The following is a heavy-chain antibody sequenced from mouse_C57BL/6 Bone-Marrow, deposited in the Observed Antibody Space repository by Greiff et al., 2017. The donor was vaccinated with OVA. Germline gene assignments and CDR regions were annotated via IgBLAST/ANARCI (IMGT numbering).Heavy chain of an antibody. D-gene: IGHD5-5*01. CDR2: IHPNSGRT. Sequence: VQLQQPGAELVKPGASVKLSCKASGYTFTSYWMHWVKQRPGQGLEWIGMIHPNSGRTNYNEKFKSKATLTVDKSSSTAYMQLSSLTSEDSAVYYCAILPYGGFAYWGQGTLVTVSA. V-gene: IGHV1-64*01. J-gene: IGHJ3*01. CDR1: GYTFTSYW. CDR3: AILPYGGFAY.